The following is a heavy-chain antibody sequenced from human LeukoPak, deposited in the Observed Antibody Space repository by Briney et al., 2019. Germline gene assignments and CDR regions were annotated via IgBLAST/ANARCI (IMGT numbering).Heavy chain of an antibody. D-gene: IGHD1-26*01. CDR2: ISYDGSNK. V-gene: IGHV3-30-3*01. CDR1: GFTFSSYA. J-gene: IGHJ5*02. CDR3: ARDRNPSWELLSWFDP. Sequence: GGSLRLSCAASGFTFSSYAMHWVRQAPGKGLEWVAVISYDGSNKYYADSVKGRLTISRDNSKNTLYLQMNSLRAEDTAVYYCARDRNPSWELLSWFDPWGQGTLVTVSS.